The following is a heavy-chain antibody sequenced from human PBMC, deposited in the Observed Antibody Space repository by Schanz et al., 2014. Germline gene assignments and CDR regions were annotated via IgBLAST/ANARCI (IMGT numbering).Heavy chain of an antibody. Sequence: QVQLVQSGAEVKKPGSSVKVSCKASGGTFSSFAIFWVRQAPGQGLEWMGIINPSAGSTSYAQRFQGRVTVTRDTSTSTVFMDLSSLRSEDSAVYYCARNYGSHSEESDRYGMDVWGQGTTVTVSS. CDR2: INPSAGST. D-gene: IGHD4-17*01. J-gene: IGHJ6*02. V-gene: IGHV1-46*01. CDR1: GGTFSSFA. CDR3: ARNYGSHSEESDRYGMDV.